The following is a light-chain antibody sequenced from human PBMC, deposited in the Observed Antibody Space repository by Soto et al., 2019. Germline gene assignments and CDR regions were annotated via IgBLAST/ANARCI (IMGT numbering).Light chain of an antibody. CDR3: QQYGSSPGT. J-gene: IGKJ1*01. CDR2: GAS. V-gene: IGKV3-20*01. CDR1: QSVSSSY. Sequence: EIVLTQSPGTLSLSPGERATLSCRASQSVSSSYLAWYQQKPGQAPRLLIYGASSRATGIPDRFSGSGSGTDFTLTISRLEPEDFAVYYCQQYGSSPGTFGQWTKVESK.